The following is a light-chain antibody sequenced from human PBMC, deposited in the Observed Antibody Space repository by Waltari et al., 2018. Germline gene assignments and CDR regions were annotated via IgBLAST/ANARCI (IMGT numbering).Light chain of an antibody. CDR1: QSVSNN. CDR2: GAS. CDR3: QQYNTWPPFT. J-gene: IGKJ3*01. V-gene: IGKV3-15*01. Sequence: EIVMTQSPATLSVSPGERATLSCRASQSVSNNLAWYQHKPGQAPRLLIYGASTRATGTPARFSGSGSGTEFTLTISSLQSEDFEVYYCQQYNTWPPFTFGPGTKVDIK.